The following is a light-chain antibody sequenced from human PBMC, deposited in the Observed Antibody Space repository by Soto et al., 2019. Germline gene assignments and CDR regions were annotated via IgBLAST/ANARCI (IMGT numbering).Light chain of an antibody. V-gene: IGKV1-33*01. J-gene: IGKJ1*01. CDR1: QDISNY. Sequence: DIQMTQSPSSLSASVGDRVTITCQASQDISNYLNWYQQKPGKAAKLLIYDASNLETGVPSRFSGRGSGTDFTFTISSLQPEDIETYYCQQYDNLPATFGQGTKVEIK. CDR2: DAS. CDR3: QQYDNLPAT.